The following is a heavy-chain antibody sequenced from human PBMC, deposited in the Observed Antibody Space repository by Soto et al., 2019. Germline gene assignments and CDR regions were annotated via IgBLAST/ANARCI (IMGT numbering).Heavy chain of an antibody. CDR1: GGSINLGGNY. Sequence: PSETLSLTCTVSGGSINLGGNYWTWIRQHPGKRLEWIGYIFYIRTTAYYPSLKSRVSISGDTSKNHFSLTLRSVTAADSAVYSCASEAPGERAYYCDCCRQVTPVAFSS. CDR2: IFYIRTT. V-gene: IGHV4-31*03. J-gene: IGHJ4*01. D-gene: IGHD3-16*01. CDR3: ASEAPGERAYYCDC.